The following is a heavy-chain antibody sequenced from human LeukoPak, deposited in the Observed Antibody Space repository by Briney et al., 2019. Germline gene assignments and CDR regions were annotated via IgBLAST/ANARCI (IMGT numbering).Heavy chain of an antibody. Sequence: GGSLRLSCAASGFTFSTYVMNWVRQAPGKGLEWVSSIHSRSDYIYYADSVKGRFTIFRDNAKNSLYLRMNSLRVEDTAVYYCARDSYGDYNWFDPWGQGTLVTVSS. J-gene: IGHJ5*02. CDR3: ARDSYGDYNWFDP. CDR2: IHSRSDYI. D-gene: IGHD4-17*01. V-gene: IGHV3-21*01. CDR1: GFTFSTYV.